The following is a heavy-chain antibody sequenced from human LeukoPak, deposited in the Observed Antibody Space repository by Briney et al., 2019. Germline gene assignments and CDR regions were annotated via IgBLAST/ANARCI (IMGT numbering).Heavy chain of an antibody. D-gene: IGHD1-26*01. CDR3: ASQDSGSSYVSYYYYYMDV. CDR2: IYSGGNT. Sequence: GGSLRLSCAASGFTVSRNYMSWVRQAPGKGLEWISVIYSGGNTYYADSVKGRFTISRDNSKSTLYLQMNSLRVEDTAVYYCASQDSGSSYVSYYYYYMDVWGKGTTVTVSS. V-gene: IGHV3-53*01. J-gene: IGHJ6*03. CDR1: GFTVSRNY.